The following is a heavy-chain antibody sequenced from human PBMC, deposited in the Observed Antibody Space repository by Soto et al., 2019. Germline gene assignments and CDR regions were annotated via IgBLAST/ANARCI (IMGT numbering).Heavy chain of an antibody. Sequence: QVELVESGGGVVQPGRSLRLSCAASGFIFSRYGMHWVRQAPGKGLEWVAVIWNDGSKKYYADSVKGRFTISRDTSKNTLYLQMNSLRAEDTAVYYCARDERAYSSSCDYWGQGTLVTVSS. CDR2: IWNDGSKK. D-gene: IGHD6-13*01. J-gene: IGHJ4*02. V-gene: IGHV3-33*01. CDR3: ARDERAYSSSCDY. CDR1: GFIFSRYG.